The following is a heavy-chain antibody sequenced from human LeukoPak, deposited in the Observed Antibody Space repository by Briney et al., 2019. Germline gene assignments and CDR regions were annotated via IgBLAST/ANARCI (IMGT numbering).Heavy chain of an antibody. Sequence: SETLSLTCAVYGGSFSGYYWSWIRQPPGKGLEWIGEINHSGSTNYNPSLKSRVTISVDTSKNQFSLKLSSVTAADTAVYYCARGYYYGSGSYYRGRPMDVWGQGTTVTVSS. CDR3: ARGYYYGSGSYYRGRPMDV. J-gene: IGHJ6*02. CDR2: INHSGST. V-gene: IGHV4-34*01. D-gene: IGHD3-10*01. CDR1: GGSFSGYY.